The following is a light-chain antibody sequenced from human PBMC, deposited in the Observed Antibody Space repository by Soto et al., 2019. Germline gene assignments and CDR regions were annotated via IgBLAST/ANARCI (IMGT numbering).Light chain of an antibody. CDR3: QQRSNWPPT. CDR2: DAS. V-gene: IGKV3-11*01. J-gene: IGKJ4*01. CDR1: QSVSSY. Sequence: ETVLTQSPATLSLSPGERATISCRASQSVSSYLAWYQQKPGQAPRLLIYDASNRASGIPARFSGSGSGTDFTLSISSLEPEDLAVYYCQQRSNWPPTFGGGTKVEIK.